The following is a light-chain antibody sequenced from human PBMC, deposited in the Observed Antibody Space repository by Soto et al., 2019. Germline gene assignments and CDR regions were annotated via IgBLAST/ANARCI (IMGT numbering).Light chain of an antibody. CDR2: GAS. Sequence: EVVLTQSPATLSLSPGERATLSCRASENVRTFVDWYQQKPGQAPRLLIHGASNRATGIPDRFSGSGSGTDFTLTISNLEPEDFAVYYCQQYNNWWTFGQGTKVDIK. J-gene: IGKJ1*01. V-gene: IGKV3-11*01. CDR3: QQYNNWWT. CDR1: ENVRTF.